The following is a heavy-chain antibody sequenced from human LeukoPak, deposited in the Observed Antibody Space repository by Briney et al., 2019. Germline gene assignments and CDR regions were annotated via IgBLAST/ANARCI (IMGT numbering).Heavy chain of an antibody. Sequence: KTGGSLRLSCAASGFTFSSYSMNWVRQAPGKGLEWVSSISSSSSYIYYADSVKGRFTISRDNAKNSLYLQMNSLRAEDTAVYYCAKGAGGYYYYYMDVWGKGTTVTVSS. V-gene: IGHV3-21*01. CDR3: AKGAGGYYYYYMDV. D-gene: IGHD3-10*01. CDR1: GFTFSSYS. CDR2: ISSSSSYI. J-gene: IGHJ6*03.